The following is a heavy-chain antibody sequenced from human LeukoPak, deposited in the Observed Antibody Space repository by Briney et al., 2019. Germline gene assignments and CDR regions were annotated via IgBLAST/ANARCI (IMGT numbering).Heavy chain of an antibody. J-gene: IGHJ6*03. CDR3: ARDQAHYYGSFSYYYYMDV. CDR1: GGSISSGSYY. D-gene: IGHD3-10*01. Sequence: PSETLSLTCTVSGGSISSGSYYWSWIRQPAGKGLEWIGRIYTSGSTNYNPSLKSRVTISVDTSKNQFSLKLSSVTAADTAVYCCARDQAHYYGSFSYYYYMDVWGKGTTVTVSS. V-gene: IGHV4-61*02. CDR2: IYTSGST.